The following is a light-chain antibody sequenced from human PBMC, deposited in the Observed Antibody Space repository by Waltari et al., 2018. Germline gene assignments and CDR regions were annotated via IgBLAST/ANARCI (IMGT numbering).Light chain of an antibody. Sequence: EVVMTQSPATLSLFPGERAPLPCRARQSIASNLAWYQQKPAQAPRLLIYEASTRATGISARFRGSGSGAEFTLTIRSLQSEDSAVYYCQQYNRWPPITFGQGTRLEI. V-gene: IGKV3-15*01. CDR1: QSIASN. J-gene: IGKJ5*01. CDR2: EAS. CDR3: QQYNRWPPIT.